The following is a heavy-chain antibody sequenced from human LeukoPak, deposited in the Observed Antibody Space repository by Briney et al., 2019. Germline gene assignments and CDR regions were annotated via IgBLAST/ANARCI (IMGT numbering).Heavy chain of an antibody. Sequence: GGSLRLSCVASGFTFTTYAMIWVRQAPGKGLEWVSVISGNGGSTFYADSVKGRFTISRDNAKNSLYLQMNSLRDEDTAVYYCARDMGLVGYYYGMDVWGQGTTVTVSS. V-gene: IGHV3-23*01. CDR2: ISGNGGST. CDR3: ARDMGLVGYYYGMDV. CDR1: GFTFTTYA. J-gene: IGHJ6*02. D-gene: IGHD2-8*02.